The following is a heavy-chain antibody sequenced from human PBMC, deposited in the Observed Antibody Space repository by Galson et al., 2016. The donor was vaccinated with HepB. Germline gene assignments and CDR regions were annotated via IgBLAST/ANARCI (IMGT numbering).Heavy chain of an antibody. D-gene: IGHD3-3*01. V-gene: IGHV3-23*01. CDR2: ISDSGGST. J-gene: IGHJ4*02. Sequence: SLRLSCAASGFSFSSYAMSWVRQTPEKGLEWVSTISDSGGSTYYADSVKGRFIISRDNSKNTVHLEMNNLRHEDTAFYYCAREHDGYWGQGALVTVSS. CDR1: GFSFSSYA. CDR3: AREHDGY.